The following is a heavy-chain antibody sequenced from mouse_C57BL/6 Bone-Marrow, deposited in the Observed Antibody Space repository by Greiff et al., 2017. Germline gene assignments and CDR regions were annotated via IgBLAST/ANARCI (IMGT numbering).Heavy chain of an antibody. CDR3: ARQDGYPYYFDY. Sequence: EVHLVESGGGLVKPGGSLKLSCAASGFTFSDYGMHWVRQAPEKGLEWVAYISSGSSTIYYADTVKGRFTISRDNAKNTLFLQMTSLRSEDTAMYYCARQDGYPYYFDYWGQGTTLTVSS. D-gene: IGHD2-3*01. J-gene: IGHJ2*01. CDR1: GFTFSDYG. V-gene: IGHV5-17*01. CDR2: ISSGSSTI.